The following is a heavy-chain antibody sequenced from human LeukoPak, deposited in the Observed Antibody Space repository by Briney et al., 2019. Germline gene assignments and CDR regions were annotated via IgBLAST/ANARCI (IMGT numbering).Heavy chain of an antibody. CDR2: MNPNSGNT. D-gene: IGHD3-22*01. CDR1: GYTFTSYD. J-gene: IGHJ6*02. Sequence: GASVKVSCKASGYTFTSYDINWVRQATGQGLEWMGWMNPNSGNTGYAQKFQGRVTMTRNTSISTAYMELSSLRSEDTAVCYCARAVGVITSDYYGMDVWGQGTTVTVSS. CDR3: ARAVGVITSDYYGMDV. V-gene: IGHV1-8*01.